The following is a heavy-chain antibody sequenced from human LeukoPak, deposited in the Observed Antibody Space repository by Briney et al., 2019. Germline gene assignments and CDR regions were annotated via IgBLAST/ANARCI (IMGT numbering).Heavy chain of an antibody. Sequence: ASVKVSCKASGYTFTSYYMHWVRQAPGQGLEWIGIINPSGGSTSYAQKFQGRVTMTRDTSTSTVYMGLSSLRSEDTAVYYCARDQEGRYYFDYWGQGTLVTVSS. CDR1: GYTFTSYY. CDR3: ARDQEGRYYFDY. CDR2: INPSGGST. J-gene: IGHJ4*02. V-gene: IGHV1-46*01. D-gene: IGHD4-17*01.